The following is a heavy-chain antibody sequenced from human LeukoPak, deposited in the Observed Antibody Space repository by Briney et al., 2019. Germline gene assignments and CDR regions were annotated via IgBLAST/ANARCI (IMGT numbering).Heavy chain of an antibody. Sequence: GSGPTLVNPTQTLTLTCTFSGFSLSTSGMCVSWIGQPPGKALVWLARIDWDDDKYYSTSLRTRVSIPKDTSKEQVVLTMTNMDPGDTATYYCARLIAASSYFDYWGQGMLVTVSS. J-gene: IGHJ4*02. CDR2: IDWDDDK. V-gene: IGHV2-70*11. CDR1: GFSLSTSGMC. D-gene: IGHD6-13*01. CDR3: ARLIAASSYFDY.